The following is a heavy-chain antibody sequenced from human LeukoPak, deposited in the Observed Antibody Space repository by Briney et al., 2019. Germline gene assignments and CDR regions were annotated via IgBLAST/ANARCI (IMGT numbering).Heavy chain of an antibody. CDR3: AKPFYYYDSSGYGGDFDY. CDR2: IYSGGST. D-gene: IGHD3-22*01. V-gene: IGHV3-53*01. CDR1: GFTVSNNY. Sequence: GGSLRLSCAASGFTVSNNYMIWVRQAPGKGLEYVSVIYSGGSTYYADSVKGRFTISRDNSKNTLYLQMNSLRAEDTAVYYCAKPFYYYDSSGYGGDFDYWGQGTLVTVSS. J-gene: IGHJ4*02.